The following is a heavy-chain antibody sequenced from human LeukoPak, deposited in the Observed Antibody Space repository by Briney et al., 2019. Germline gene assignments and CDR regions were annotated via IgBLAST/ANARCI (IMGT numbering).Heavy chain of an antibody. CDR2: ISTYNGNT. CDR3: ARVWRYDFRSADCFYC. D-gene: IGHD3-3*01. V-gene: IGHV1-18*01. Sequence: ASMTLTCKASGYTFSSCDISWVRQAPGQGLEWMAWISTYNGNTNYALKVQGRATMTTDTSTSTAYMELRSLRSDDTAVYYCARVWRYDFRSADCFYCWRQGTLVTVSS. CDR1: GYTFSSCD. J-gene: IGHJ4*02.